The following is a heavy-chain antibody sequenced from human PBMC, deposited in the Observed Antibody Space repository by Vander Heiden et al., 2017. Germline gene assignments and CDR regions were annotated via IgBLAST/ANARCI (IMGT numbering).Heavy chain of an antibody. J-gene: IGHJ4*02. V-gene: IGHV2-26*01. CDR3: ARILYSSSWQSRFDY. CDR1: GFSLSNARMG. CDR2: IFSNDEK. Sequence: QVTFKESGPVLVKPTEHLTLTCTVSGFSLSNARMGASWIRQPPGKALEWLAHIFSNDEKSYSTSLKSRLTISKDTSKSQVVLTRTNMDPVDTATYYCARILYSSSWQSRFDYWGQGTLVTVSS. D-gene: IGHD6-13*01.